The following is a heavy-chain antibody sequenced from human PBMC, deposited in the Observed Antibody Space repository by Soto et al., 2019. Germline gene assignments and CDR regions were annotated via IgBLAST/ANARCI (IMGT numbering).Heavy chain of an antibody. Sequence: QMQLVQSGPEVKKPGTSVKVSCKASGFTFTSSAMQWVRQARGQRLEWIGWIVVGSGNTNYAQKFQERVTITRDMSTSTAYMELSSLRYEDTAVYYCAAGRLVNYDSSGYFDYWGQGTLVTVSS. CDR3: AAGRLVNYDSSGYFDY. CDR2: IVVGSGNT. J-gene: IGHJ4*02. CDR1: GFTFTSSA. V-gene: IGHV1-58*02. D-gene: IGHD3-22*01.